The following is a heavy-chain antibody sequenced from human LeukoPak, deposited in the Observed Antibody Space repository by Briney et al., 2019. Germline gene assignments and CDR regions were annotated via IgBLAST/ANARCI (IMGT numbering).Heavy chain of an antibody. CDR1: GGSFSAHN. D-gene: IGHD3-9*01. J-gene: IGHJ4*02. CDR3: AGEDYDILTGYLC. CDR2: INHSGST. Sequence: SETLSLTCAVYGGSFSAHNWSWIRQPPGKGLEWIGQINHSGSTNYNPSLKSRVTISVDTSNNQFSLKLSSVTAADTAVYYCAGEDYDILTGYLCWGQGTLVTVSS. V-gene: IGHV4-34*01.